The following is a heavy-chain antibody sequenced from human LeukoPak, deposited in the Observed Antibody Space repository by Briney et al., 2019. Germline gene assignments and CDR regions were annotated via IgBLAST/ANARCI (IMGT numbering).Heavy chain of an antibody. D-gene: IGHD3-22*01. V-gene: IGHV4-30-2*01. CDR2: IYHSGST. Sequence: SETLSLTCTVSGGSISSGGYYWSWIRQPPGKGLEWIGYIYHSGSTYYNPSLKSRVTISVDRSKNQFSLKLSSVTAADTAVYYCARVNPLRSSGYLQNWGQGTLVTVSS. J-gene: IGHJ4*02. CDR1: GGSISSGGYY. CDR3: ARVNPLRSSGYLQN.